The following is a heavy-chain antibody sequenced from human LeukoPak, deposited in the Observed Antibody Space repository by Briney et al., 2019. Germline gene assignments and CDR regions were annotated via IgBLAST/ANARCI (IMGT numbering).Heavy chain of an antibody. CDR2: IYYSGST. D-gene: IGHD4-17*01. J-gene: IGHJ4*02. CDR3: ARHTVTGGYFDY. V-gene: IGHV4-59*01. Sequence: SETLSLTRTVSGGSISSYYWSWIRQPPGKGLEWIGYIYYSGSTNYNPSLKSRVTISVDTSKNQFSLKLSSVTAADTAVYYCARHTVTGGYFDYWGQGTLVTVSS. CDR1: GGSISSYY.